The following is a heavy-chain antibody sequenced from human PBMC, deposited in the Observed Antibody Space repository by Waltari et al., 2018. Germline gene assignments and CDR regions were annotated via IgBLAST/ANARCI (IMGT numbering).Heavy chain of an antibody. CDR1: GGSFGTYS. D-gene: IGHD3-16*01. CDR3: AREQGGIMVNDAFDV. Sequence: QVQLVQSGAEMKKPGSSVKVSCKASGGSFGTYSISWLRQAPGQGLEWMGGLIPMRGTTNYAQKIQGRVMINGEKSTSIVYMELSSLRSEDTAVYYCAREQGGIMVNDAFDVWGQGTMVIVSS. V-gene: IGHV1-69*10. J-gene: IGHJ3*01. CDR2: LIPMRGTT.